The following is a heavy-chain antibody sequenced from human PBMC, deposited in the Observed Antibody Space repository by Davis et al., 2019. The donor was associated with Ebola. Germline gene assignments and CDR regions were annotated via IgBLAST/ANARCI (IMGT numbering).Heavy chain of an antibody. D-gene: IGHD1-26*01. V-gene: IGHV3-48*01. J-gene: IGHJ3*02. CDR1: GFTFSAYS. Sequence: PGGSLRLSCAASGFTFSAYSMNWVRQAPGKGLEWVSYVSDSSTTIYYADSVKGRFTISRDNSKNALYLQMNSLRAEDTAVYYCAKDIGELLIFGAFDIWGQGTMVTVSS. CDR2: VSDSSTTI. CDR3: AKDIGELLIFGAFDI.